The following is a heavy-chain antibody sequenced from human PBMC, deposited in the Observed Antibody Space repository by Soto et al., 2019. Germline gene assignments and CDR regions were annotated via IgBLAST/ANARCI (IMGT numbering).Heavy chain of an antibody. CDR2: INAGNGNT. CDR1: GYTFTSYA. Sequence: QVQLVQSGAEVKKPGASVKVSCKASGYTFTSYAMHWVRQAPGQRLEWMGWINAGNGNTKYSQKFQGRVTITRDTSASTAYMELSSLRSEDTAVYYCARDTELEDESYYYYYMDVWGKGTTVTVSS. D-gene: IGHD1-1*01. V-gene: IGHV1-3*01. CDR3: ARDTELEDESYYYYYMDV. J-gene: IGHJ6*03.